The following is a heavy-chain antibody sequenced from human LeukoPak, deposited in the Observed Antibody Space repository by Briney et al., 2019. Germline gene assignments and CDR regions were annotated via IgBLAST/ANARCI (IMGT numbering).Heavy chain of an antibody. V-gene: IGHV3-53*01. D-gene: IGHD5-18*01. CDR2: FYSGGST. CDR1: GFTVSNNY. J-gene: IGHJ4*02. CDR3: ASGYNFGSLDS. Sequence: SGGSLRLSCAASGFTVSNNYMSWVRQAPGKGLEWVSAFYSGGSTFYADSVKGRFTISRDNSKNTLYLQMNSLRAEDTAVYYCASGYNFGSLDSWGQGTLVTVSS.